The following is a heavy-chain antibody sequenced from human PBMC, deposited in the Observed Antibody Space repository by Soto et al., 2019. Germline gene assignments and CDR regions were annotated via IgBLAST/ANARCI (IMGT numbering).Heavy chain of an antibody. D-gene: IGHD2-2*01. CDR2: TYYRSKWNN. CDR3: VRQNSTSVDYYGLDV. V-gene: IGHV6-1*01. CDR1: GDSVSSKTAA. Sequence: SQTLSLTCAISGDSVSSKTAAWNWIRQSPSRGLEWLGRTYYRSKWNNDYALSVKSRIIINPDTSKNQFSLKLNSVTPEDTAVYYCVRQNSTSVDYYGLDVGGQGTTVTVSS. J-gene: IGHJ6*02.